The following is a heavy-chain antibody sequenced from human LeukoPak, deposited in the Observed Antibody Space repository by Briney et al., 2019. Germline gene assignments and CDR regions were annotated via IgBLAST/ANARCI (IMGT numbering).Heavy chain of an antibody. Sequence: ASVKVSCKASGYTFTGYYMHWVRQAPGQGLEWMGWINPNSGGTNYAQKFQGRVTMTRDTSISTAYMELSRLRSDDTAVYYCARGSQIRYFDWLSTDWFDPLGQGTLVTVSS. J-gene: IGHJ5*02. CDR3: ARGSQIRYFDWLSTDWFDP. D-gene: IGHD3-9*01. CDR2: INPNSGGT. V-gene: IGHV1-2*02. CDR1: GYTFTGYY.